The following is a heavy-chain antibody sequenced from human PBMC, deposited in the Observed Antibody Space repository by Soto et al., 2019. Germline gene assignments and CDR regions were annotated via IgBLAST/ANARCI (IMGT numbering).Heavy chain of an antibody. V-gene: IGHV3-72*01. Sequence: QSGGSLRLSCAASGFTFSDHHMDWVRQAPGKGLEWVGRTRNKANSYSTEYAASVKGRFTISRDDSKNSLYLQMDSLKTEDTAVYYCAITGAYSSGSSENDYWGQGTLVTGSS. CDR1: GFTFSDHH. CDR3: AITGAYSSGSSENDY. J-gene: IGHJ4*02. D-gene: IGHD6-19*01. CDR2: TRNKANSYST.